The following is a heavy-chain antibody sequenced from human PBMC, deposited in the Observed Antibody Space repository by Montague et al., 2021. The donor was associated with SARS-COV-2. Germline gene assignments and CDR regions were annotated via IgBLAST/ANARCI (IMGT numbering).Heavy chain of an antibody. CDR3: AKHYYDNSGLDY. CDR2: IYYSGST. J-gene: IGHJ4*02. CDR1: GGSISSYY. D-gene: IGHD3-22*01. V-gene: IGHV4-59*01. Sequence: SETLSLTCTVSGGSISSYYWSWIRQPPGKGLEWIGYIYYSGSTNYNPSLKSRVTISLDTSKNQFSLKLNSVTAADTAVYYCAKHYYDNSGLDYWGQGTLVTVSS.